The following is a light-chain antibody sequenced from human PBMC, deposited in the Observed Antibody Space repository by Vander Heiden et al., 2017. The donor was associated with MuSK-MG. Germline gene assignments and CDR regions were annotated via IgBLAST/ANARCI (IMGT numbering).Light chain of an antibody. V-gene: IGKV4-1*01. J-gene: IGKJ1*01. CDR1: QSVLYSSNNKNY. CDR3: QQYFSTPRT. Sequence: DIVMTQSPDSLAVSLGERATINCKSSQSVLYSSNNKNYLAWYQQKPGQPPKLLISWASTRESGVPDRFSGSGSGTDFTLTISSLQAEDVAVYYCQQYFSTPRTFGHGTKVEIK. CDR2: WAS.